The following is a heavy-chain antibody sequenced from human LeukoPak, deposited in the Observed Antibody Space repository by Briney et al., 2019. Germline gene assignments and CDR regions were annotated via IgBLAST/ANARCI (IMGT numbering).Heavy chain of an antibody. Sequence: GGSLRLSCEASGFTFSSYAMSWVRQAPGKGLEWVSTISGSGSTTYFADSVKGRFTISRDNSMNTLYLQMSSLRAEDTAVYYCARNPGRAAAATLTYWGQGILVTVSS. CDR1: GFTFSSYA. CDR3: ARNPGRAAAATLTY. CDR2: ISGSGSTT. V-gene: IGHV3-23*01. J-gene: IGHJ4*02. D-gene: IGHD6-13*01.